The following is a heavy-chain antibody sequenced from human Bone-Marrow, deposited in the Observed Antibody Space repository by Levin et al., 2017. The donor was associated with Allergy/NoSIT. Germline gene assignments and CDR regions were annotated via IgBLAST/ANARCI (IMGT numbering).Heavy chain of an antibody. J-gene: IGHJ6*02. CDR3: ARDLSRRYSGYLNDYYYYGMDV. CDR2: ISSSSSSI. CDR1: GFTFSSYE. Sequence: AGGSLRLSCAASGFTFSSYEMNWARQAPGKGLEWISYISSSSSSIYYADSVKGRFTIYRDNARSSLYLQMHSLRVEDTAVYYCARDLSRRYSGYLNDYYYYGMDVWGQGTTVTVSS. D-gene: IGHD5-12*01. V-gene: IGHV3-48*03.